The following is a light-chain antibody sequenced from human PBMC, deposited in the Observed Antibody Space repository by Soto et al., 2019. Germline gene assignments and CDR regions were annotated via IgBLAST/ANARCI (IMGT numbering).Light chain of an antibody. V-gene: IGKV1-5*03. CDR2: TAS. CDR1: QTISSW. J-gene: IGKJ1*01. CDR3: QHYNSYSEA. Sequence: DIQMTQSPSTLSGSVGDRVTITCRASQTISSWLAWYQQKPGKAPKLLIYTASTLKSGVPSRFSGSGSGTEFTLTISSLQPDDFANYYCQHYNSYSEAFGQGTKVELK.